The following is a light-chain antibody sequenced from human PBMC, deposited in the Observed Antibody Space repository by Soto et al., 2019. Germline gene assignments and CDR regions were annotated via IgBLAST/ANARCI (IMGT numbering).Light chain of an antibody. CDR3: QKYNNGPPAT. CDR1: QNINNY. J-gene: IGKJ3*01. V-gene: IGKV1-27*01. Sequence: DIQMTQSPSSLSASVGDRVTITCRASQNINNYLAWYQQKPGNAPKLLIYAASTLQSGVPSRFSGGGSGTDFTLTISSLQPEGVATYYCQKYNNGPPATFGPGTKV. CDR2: AAS.